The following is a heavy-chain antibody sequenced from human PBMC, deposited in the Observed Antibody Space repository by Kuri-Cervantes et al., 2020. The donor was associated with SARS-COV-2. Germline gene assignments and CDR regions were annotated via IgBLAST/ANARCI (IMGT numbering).Heavy chain of an antibody. J-gene: IGHJ4*02. CDR1: GGSFSGYY. Sequence: SQTLSLTCAVYGGSFSGYYWSWIRQPPGKGLEWIGEINHSGSTNYNPSLKSRVTISVDTSKNQFSLKLSSVAAADTAVYYCARGTYGSGSYFSSGFDYWGQGTLVTVSS. V-gene: IGHV4-34*01. CDR3: ARGTYGSGSYFSSGFDY. D-gene: IGHD3-10*01. CDR2: INHSGST.